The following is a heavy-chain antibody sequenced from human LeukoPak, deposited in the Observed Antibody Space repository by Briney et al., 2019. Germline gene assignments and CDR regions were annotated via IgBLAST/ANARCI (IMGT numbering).Heavy chain of an antibody. J-gene: IGHJ4*02. Sequence: SETLSLTCTVSGGSISSYYWSWIRQPPGKGLEWIGYIYTSGSTNYNPSLKSRVTISVDMSKNQFSLKLSSVTAADTAVYYCARTYYYDSSGYYHDYWGQGTLVTVSS. CDR3: ARTYYYDSSGYYHDY. CDR2: IYTSGST. CDR1: GGSISSYY. V-gene: IGHV4-4*09. D-gene: IGHD3-22*01.